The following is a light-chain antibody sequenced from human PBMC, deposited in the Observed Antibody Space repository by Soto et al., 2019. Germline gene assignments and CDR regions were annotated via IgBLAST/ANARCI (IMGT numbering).Light chain of an antibody. Sequence: DIQMTQSPSTLPASVGDRVTITCRASQSISTWLAWYQQKPGKAPKVLIYQASSLESGVPSRFSGSGSGTEFTLTISDLQPDDFATYYCHQYYSYSPCTFGQGTKLEIK. V-gene: IGKV1-5*03. CDR2: QAS. CDR3: HQYYSYSPCT. CDR1: QSISTW. J-gene: IGKJ2*02.